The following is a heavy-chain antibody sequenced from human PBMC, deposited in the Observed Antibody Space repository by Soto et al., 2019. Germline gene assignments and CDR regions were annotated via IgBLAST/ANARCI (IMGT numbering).Heavy chain of an antibody. J-gene: IGHJ4*02. CDR1: GFTFGDYA. V-gene: IGHV3-49*04. Sequence: GGSLRLSCTASGFTFGDYAMSWVRQAPGKGLEWVGFIRSKAYGGTTEYAASVKGRFTISRDDSKNIAYLQMNSLKTEDTAVYYCTRDPIAAFYWGQGTLVTVSS. CDR2: IRSKAYGGTT. CDR3: TRDPIAAFY. D-gene: IGHD6-13*01.